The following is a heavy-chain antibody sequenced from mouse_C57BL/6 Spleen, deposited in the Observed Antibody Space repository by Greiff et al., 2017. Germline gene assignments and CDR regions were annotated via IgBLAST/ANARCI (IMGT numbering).Heavy chain of an antibody. CDR2: IYPGSGST. D-gene: IGHD2-10*01. Sequence: QVQLKQSGAELVKPGASVKMSCKASGYTFTSYWITWVKQRPGQGLEWIGDIYPGSGSTNYNEKFKSKATLTVDTSSSTAYMQLSSLTSEDSAVYYCARDLLVYAMDYWGQGTSVTVSS. J-gene: IGHJ4*01. CDR3: ARDLLVYAMDY. CDR1: GYTFTSYW. V-gene: IGHV1-55*01.